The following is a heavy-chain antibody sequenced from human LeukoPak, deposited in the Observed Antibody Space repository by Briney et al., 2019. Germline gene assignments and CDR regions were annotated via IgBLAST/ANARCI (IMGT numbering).Heavy chain of an antibody. Sequence: PGGSLRLSCAASGFTFGGSAMHWVRQASGKGLEWVGRIRSKANSYATAYAASVKGRFTISRDDSKNTAYLQMNSLKTEDTAVYYCTRDLATVKRAFDIWGQGTMVTVSS. CDR3: TRDLATVKRAFDI. CDR2: IRSKANSYAT. J-gene: IGHJ3*02. V-gene: IGHV3-73*01. CDR1: GFTFGGSA. D-gene: IGHD4-17*01.